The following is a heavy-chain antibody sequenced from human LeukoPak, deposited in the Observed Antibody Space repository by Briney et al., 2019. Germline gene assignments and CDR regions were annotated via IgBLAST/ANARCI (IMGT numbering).Heavy chain of an antibody. J-gene: IGHJ4*02. CDR3: ARENGDYAYDY. CDR1: GFTFSSYA. D-gene: IGHD4-17*01. CDR2: ISYDGSNK. Sequence: GGSLRLSCAASGFTFSSYAMHWVRQAPGKGLEWVAVISYDGSNKYYADSVKGRFTISRDNSKNTLYLQMNSLRAEDTAVYYCARENGDYAYDYWGQGTPVTVSS. V-gene: IGHV3-30-3*01.